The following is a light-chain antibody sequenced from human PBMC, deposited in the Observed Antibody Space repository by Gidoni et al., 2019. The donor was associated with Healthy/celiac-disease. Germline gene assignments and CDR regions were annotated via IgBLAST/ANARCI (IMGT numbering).Light chain of an antibody. J-gene: IGKJ5*01. CDR3: QQYNNWPIT. Sequence: EIVMTQSPATLSVSPGERATLSSRASQSVSSNLAWYQQKPGQAPRLLIYGASTRATGIPARFSGSGYGTEFTLTISSLQSEDFAVYYCQQYNNWPITFGQGTRLEIK. V-gene: IGKV3-15*01. CDR2: GAS. CDR1: QSVSSN.